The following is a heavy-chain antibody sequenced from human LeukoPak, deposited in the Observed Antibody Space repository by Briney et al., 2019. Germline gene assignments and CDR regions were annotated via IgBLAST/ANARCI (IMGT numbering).Heavy chain of an antibody. CDR1: GFTFSRYA. D-gene: IGHD3-10*01. J-gene: IGHJ1*01. CDR2: ISGSGGST. V-gene: IGHV3-23*01. CDR3: AKAIWSGPRYFQH. Sequence: GGSLRLSCAASGFTFSRYAMSWVRQAPGKGLEWVSAISGSGGSTYYADSVKGRFTISRDNSKNTLYLQMNSLRAEATAVYYCAKAIWSGPRYFQHWGQGTLVTVSS.